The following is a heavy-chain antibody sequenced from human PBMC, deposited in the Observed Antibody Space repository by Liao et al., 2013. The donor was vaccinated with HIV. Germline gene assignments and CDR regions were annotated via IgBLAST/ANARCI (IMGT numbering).Heavy chain of an antibody. CDR2: IDHSGSS. CDR3: ARGRGTSAFDI. D-gene: IGHD1-1*01. J-gene: IGHJ3*02. CDR1: GGSISSTGYY. V-gene: IGHV4-39*07. Sequence: QLQLRESGPGLVKPSETLSLTCTVSGGSISSTGYYWGWIRQSPGKGLEWIGEIDHSGSSNYNPSLKSRVTISVDTSKNQFSLRLSSVTAADTAVYYCARGRGTSAFDIWGQGTMVTVSS.